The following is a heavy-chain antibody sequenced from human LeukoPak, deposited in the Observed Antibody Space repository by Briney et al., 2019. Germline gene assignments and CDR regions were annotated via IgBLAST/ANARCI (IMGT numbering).Heavy chain of an antibody. CDR1: GYTFTSYD. CDR2: MNPNSGNT. Sequence: ASVKVSCKASGYTFTSYDINWVRQATGQGLEWMGWMNPNSGNTGYAQKFQGRVTITADESTSTAYMELSSLRSEDTAVYYCAGPHFPLTQEYYFDYWGQGTLVTVSS. V-gene: IGHV1-8*01. CDR3: AGPHFPLTQEYYFDY. J-gene: IGHJ4*02.